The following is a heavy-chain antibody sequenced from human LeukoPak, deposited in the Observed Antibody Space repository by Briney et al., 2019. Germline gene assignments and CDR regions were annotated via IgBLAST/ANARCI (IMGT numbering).Heavy chain of an antibody. V-gene: IGHV1-2*02. J-gene: IGHJ5*02. CDR1: GYIFATYY. CDR2: INPNTGGT. CDR3: ARSPKDQYQLSNNWFDP. Sequence: GASVKVSCKTSGYIFATYYIRWVRQAPGQGLEWMGWINPNTGGTNYAQRFQGRVTMTRDTSISTAYMEMSGLRSDDTAVYYCARSPKDQYQLSNNWFDPWGQGTLVTVSS. D-gene: IGHD1-1*01.